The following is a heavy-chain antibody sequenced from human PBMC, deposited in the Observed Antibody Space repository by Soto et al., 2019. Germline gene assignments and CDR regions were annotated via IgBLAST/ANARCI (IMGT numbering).Heavy chain of an antibody. CDR2: ISSSGSTI. CDR1: GFTFSDYY. V-gene: IGHV3-11*01. D-gene: IGHD2-8*01. Sequence: GGSLRLSCAASGFTFSDYYMSWIRQAPGKGLEWVSYISSSGSTIYYADSVKGRFTISRDNAKNSLYLQMSSLRSEDTAVYYCARAPDYTNGVCHDYWGQGTLVTVSS. J-gene: IGHJ4*02. CDR3: ARAPDYTNGVCHDY.